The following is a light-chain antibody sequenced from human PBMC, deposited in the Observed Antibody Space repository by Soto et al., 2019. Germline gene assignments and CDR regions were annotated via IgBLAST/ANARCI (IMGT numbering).Light chain of an antibody. CDR3: QPTYTTPEIT. CDR2: GAS. CDR1: QSISIY. J-gene: IGKJ5*01. V-gene: IGKV1-39*01. Sequence: DIQMTQSPSSLSASVGDRVTITCRASQSISIYLNWYQLKPGKAPNLLMYGASYLKSGVPTRFSGSGSGTDFTLTIRSLQTEDFAIYYRQPTYTTPEITFGQGTRLEIK.